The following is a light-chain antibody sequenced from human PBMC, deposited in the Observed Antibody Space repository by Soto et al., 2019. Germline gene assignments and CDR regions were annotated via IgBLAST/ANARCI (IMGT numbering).Light chain of an antibody. J-gene: IGKJ1*01. Sequence: IQMTQSPSSLSASVGDRVTITCRASQGIRNDLGWYQQKPGKGPKFLINKVSNLESGVPSRISGSGSGTEFTLTISSLQPDDFATYYCLQFNTFPWTFGQGTKVDIK. CDR1: QGIRND. V-gene: IGKV1-17*01. CDR2: KVS. CDR3: LQFNTFPWT.